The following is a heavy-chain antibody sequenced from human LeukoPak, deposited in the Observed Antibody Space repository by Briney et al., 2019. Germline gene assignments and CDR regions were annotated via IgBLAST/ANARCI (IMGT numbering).Heavy chain of an antibody. D-gene: IGHD3-22*01. CDR2: IYYSGST. V-gene: IGHV4-31*03. J-gene: IGHJ4*02. CDR3: ARKPYYYDSSGYHGDLFDY. CDR1: GGSITSGGYY. Sequence: SETLSLTCTVSGGSITSGGYYWSWIRQHPGKGLEWIGYIYYSGSTYYNPSLKSRVTISVDTSKNQFSLKLSSVTAADTAVYYCARKPYYYDSSGYHGDLFDYWGQGTLVTVSS.